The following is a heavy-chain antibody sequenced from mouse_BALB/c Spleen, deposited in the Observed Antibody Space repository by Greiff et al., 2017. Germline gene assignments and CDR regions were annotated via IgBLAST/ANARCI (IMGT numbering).Heavy chain of an antibody. J-gene: IGHJ2*01. CDR3: ARDSYGSVDY. CDR2: IRNKANGYTT. CDR1: GFTFTDYY. Sequence: EVKLVESGGGLVQPGGSLRLSCAPSGFTFTDYYMSWVRQPPGKALEWLGFIRNKANGYTTEYSASVKGRFTISRDNSQSILYLQMNTLRAEDSATYYCARDSYGSVDYWGQGTTLTVSS. D-gene: IGHD1-1*01. V-gene: IGHV7-3*02.